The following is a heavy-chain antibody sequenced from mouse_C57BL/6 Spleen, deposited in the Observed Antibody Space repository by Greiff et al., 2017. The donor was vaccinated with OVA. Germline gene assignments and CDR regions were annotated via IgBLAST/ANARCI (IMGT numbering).Heavy chain of an antibody. V-gene: IGHV1-82*01. Sequence: QVQLQQSGPELVKPGASVKISCKASGYAFSSSWMNWVKQRPGTGLEWIGRIYPGDGDTNYNGKFKGKATLTADKSSSTAYMQLSRLTSDNSAVYYCAREDLSTMITTKNFDYWGQGTTLTVSS. D-gene: IGHD2-4*01. CDR3: AREDLSTMITTKNFDY. CDR1: GYAFSSSW. J-gene: IGHJ2*01. CDR2: IYPGDGDT.